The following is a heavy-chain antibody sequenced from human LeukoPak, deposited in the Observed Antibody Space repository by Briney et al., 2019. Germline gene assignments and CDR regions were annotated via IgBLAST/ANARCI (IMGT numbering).Heavy chain of an antibody. J-gene: IGHJ4*02. V-gene: IGHV4-34*01. CDR1: GGSFSGYY. CDR2: INHSGST. Sequence: SETLSLTCAVYGGSFSGYYWSWIRQPPGKGLEWIGEINHSGSTNYNPSLKSRVTISVDTSKNQFSLKLSSVTAADTAVYYCARDRSTGRITMVRGVPNFDCWGQGTLVTVSS. D-gene: IGHD3-10*01. CDR3: ARDRSTGRITMVRGVPNFDC.